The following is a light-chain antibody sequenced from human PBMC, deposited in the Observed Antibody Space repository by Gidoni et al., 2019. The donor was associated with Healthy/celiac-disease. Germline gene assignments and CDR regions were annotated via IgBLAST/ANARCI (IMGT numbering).Light chain of an antibody. CDR3: QQRSNWPFT. J-gene: IGKJ5*01. Sequence: EIGLTQSPATLSLSPGERATLSCRASQSVSSYLAWYQPKPGQAPRLLIYDASNRATGIPARFSGSGSGTDFTLTISSLEPEDFAVYYCQQRSNWPFTFXXXTRLEIK. CDR1: QSVSSY. V-gene: IGKV3-11*01. CDR2: DAS.